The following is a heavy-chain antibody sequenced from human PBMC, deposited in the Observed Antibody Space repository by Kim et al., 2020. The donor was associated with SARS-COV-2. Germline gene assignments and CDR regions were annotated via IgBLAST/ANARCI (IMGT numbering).Heavy chain of an antibody. CDR3: ARDFDGALWDV. J-gene: IGHJ6*04. CDR1: GFTFSSYA. V-gene: IGHV3-30-3*01. D-gene: IGHD1-26*01. CDR2: ISYDGSNK. Sequence: GGSLRLSCAASGFTFSSYAMHWVRQAPGKGLEWVAVISYDGSNKYYADSVKGRFTISRDNSKNTLYLQMNSLRAEDTAVYYCARDFDGALWDVWGKGTTVTVSS.